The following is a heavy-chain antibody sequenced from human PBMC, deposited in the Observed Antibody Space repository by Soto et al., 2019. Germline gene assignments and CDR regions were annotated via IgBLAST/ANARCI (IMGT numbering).Heavy chain of an antibody. D-gene: IGHD1-1*01. CDR2: ISAHSGNT. V-gene: IGHV1-18*01. Sequence: QVHLVQSGAEVKKPGASVKVSCKGSGYASTTYGITWVRQAPGQGLEWMGWISAHSGNTNYAQKLQGRVTVTRDTSTSTAYMELRSLRSDDTAVYYCARGRYGDYWGQGALVTVSS. CDR3: ARGRYGDY. J-gene: IGHJ4*02. CDR1: GYASTTYG.